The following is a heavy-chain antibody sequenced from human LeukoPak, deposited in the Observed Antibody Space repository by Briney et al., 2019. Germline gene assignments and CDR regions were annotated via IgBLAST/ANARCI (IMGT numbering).Heavy chain of an antibody. Sequence: GGSLRLSCAASGFTFSSYGMSWVRQAPGKGLEWVSVISGSGGSTYYADFVKGRFTISRDNSKSTLHLQMNSLRDEDTAVYYCAQRGGYWGQGTLVTVSS. CDR3: AQRGGY. CDR1: GFTFSSYG. J-gene: IGHJ4*02. V-gene: IGHV3-23*01. D-gene: IGHD6-13*01. CDR2: ISGSGGST.